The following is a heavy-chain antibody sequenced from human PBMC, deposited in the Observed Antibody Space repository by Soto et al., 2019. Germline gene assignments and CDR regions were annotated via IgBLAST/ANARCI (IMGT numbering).Heavy chain of an antibody. CDR3: TRGMGNYYDRLNYFDS. CDR2: ISGSAGST. D-gene: IGHD3-22*01. J-gene: IGHJ4*02. CDR1: GFTFSNYA. V-gene: IGHV3-23*01. Sequence: GGSLRLSCTGSGFTFSNYAMIWVRQAPGKDLEWVSAISGSAGSTYYAASVKGRFTVSKDNSRKTLHLQMSSLRAEDSAVYYCTRGMGNYYDRLNYFDSWGQGTLVTVSS.